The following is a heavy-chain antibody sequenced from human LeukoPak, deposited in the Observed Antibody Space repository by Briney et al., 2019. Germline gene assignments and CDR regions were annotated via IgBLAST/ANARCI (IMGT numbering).Heavy chain of an antibody. CDR3: ARGGGYRSSWYEAY. CDR1: GYTFTDYY. Sequence: GASVTVSCKASGYTFTDYYMHWVRQAPGQGLEWMGWINPNSGGTSYAQKFQGRVTMTSDTSISAAYMELSGLRSDDTALYYCARGGGYRSSWYEAYWGQGTLVTVSS. D-gene: IGHD6-13*01. CDR2: INPNSGGT. V-gene: IGHV1-2*02. J-gene: IGHJ4*02.